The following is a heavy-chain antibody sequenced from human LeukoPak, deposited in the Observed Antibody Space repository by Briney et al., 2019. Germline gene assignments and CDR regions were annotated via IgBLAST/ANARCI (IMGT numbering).Heavy chain of an antibody. CDR2: INHSGST. CDR1: GGSFSGYY. D-gene: IGHD3-22*01. V-gene: IGHV4-34*01. J-gene: IGHJ4*02. CDR3: SRGKRGKGLKTYYYDSSGYWPIDY. Sequence: SETLSLTCAVYGGSFSGYYWSWIRQPPGKGLEWIGEINHSGSTNYNPSLKSRVTISVDTSKNQFSLKLSSVTAADTAVYYCSRGKRGKGLKTYYYDSSGYWPIDYWGQGTLVTVSS.